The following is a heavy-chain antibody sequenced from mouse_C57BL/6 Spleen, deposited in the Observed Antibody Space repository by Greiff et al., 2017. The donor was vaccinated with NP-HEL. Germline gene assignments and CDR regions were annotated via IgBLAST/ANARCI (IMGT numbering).Heavy chain of an antibody. V-gene: IGHV1-52*01. CDR1: GYTFTSYW. J-gene: IGHJ1*03. CDR2: IDPSDSET. Sequence: QVQLQQPGAELVRPGSSVKLSCKASGYTFTSYWMHWVKQRPIQGLEWIGNIDPSDSETHYNQKFKDKATLTVDKSSSTAYMQLSSLTSEDSAVYYCARYDYGSNYFDVWGTGTTVTVSS. D-gene: IGHD1-1*01. CDR3: ARYDYGSNYFDV.